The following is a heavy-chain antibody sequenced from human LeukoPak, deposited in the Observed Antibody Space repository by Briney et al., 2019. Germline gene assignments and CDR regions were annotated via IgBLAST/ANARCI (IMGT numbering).Heavy chain of an antibody. D-gene: IGHD5-18*01. CDR1: GFTFSSYG. CDR3: ARLGRGYSYGFDY. CDR2: ISSSSSYI. V-gene: IGHV3-21*01. J-gene: IGHJ4*02. Sequence: GGSLRLSCAASGFTFSSYGMSWVRQAPGKGLEWVSSISSSSSYIYYADSVKGRFTISRDNAKNSLYLQMNSLRAEDTAVYYCARLGRGYSYGFDYWGQGTLVTVSS.